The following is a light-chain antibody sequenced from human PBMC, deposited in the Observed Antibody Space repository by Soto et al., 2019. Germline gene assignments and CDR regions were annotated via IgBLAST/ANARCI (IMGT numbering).Light chain of an antibody. CDR1: QSISSGH. Sequence: EIVLTQSPGILSFSPGERATLSCRASQSISSGHLAWYQQRPGQAPRLLIYGVSSRASGIPDRFSGSGSGTYFTLTISRLEPEDFAVYSCQRYDSTPTFGQGTRLEIK. V-gene: IGKV3-20*01. J-gene: IGKJ5*01. CDR3: QRYDSTPT. CDR2: GVS.